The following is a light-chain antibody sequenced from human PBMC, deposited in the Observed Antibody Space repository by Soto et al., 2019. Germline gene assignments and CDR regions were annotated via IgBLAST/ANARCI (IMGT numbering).Light chain of an antibody. CDR3: QQYGSSPSWT. CDR2: GAS. V-gene: IGKV3-20*01. J-gene: IGKJ1*01. CDR1: QSVRNNY. Sequence: IVMTQSPATLSVSPGERATLSCRASQSVRNNYLAWYQQKPGQAPRLVIYGASTRATGIPDRFSGSGSGTDFTLTISRLDPEDFAVYYCQQYGSSPSWTFGQGTKVDIK.